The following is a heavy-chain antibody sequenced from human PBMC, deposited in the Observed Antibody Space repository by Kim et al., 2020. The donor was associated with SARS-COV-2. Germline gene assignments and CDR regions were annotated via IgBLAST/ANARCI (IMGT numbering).Heavy chain of an antibody. D-gene: IGHD6-19*01. CDR3: ARDPIYASGRGYFDS. CDR2: ISFDGSNT. Sequence: GGSLRLSCAASGFTFTMYAMHWVRQAPGKGLEWVAFISFDGSNTDYADSAKGRFTVSRDSSKNTVFLEMSRLRLADTALYFCARDPIYASGRGYFDSWG. V-gene: IGHV3-30*04. CDR1: GFTFTMYA. J-gene: IGHJ4*03.